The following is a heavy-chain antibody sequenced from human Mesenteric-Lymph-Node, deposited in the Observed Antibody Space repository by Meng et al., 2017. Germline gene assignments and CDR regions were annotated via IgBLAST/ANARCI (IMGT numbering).Heavy chain of an antibody. CDR1: GYTFTSYG. CDR3: ASPWGSGSYYVALGY. J-gene: IGHJ4*02. CDR2: ISAYNGNT. V-gene: IGHV1-18*01. Sequence: QVRLVRSGAEVKKPGASVKVSCKASGYTFTSYGISWVRQAPGQGLEWMGWISAYNGNTNYAQKLQGRVTMTTDTSTSTAYMELRSLRSDDTAVYYCASPWGSGSYYVALGYWGQGTLVTVSS. D-gene: IGHD1-26*01.